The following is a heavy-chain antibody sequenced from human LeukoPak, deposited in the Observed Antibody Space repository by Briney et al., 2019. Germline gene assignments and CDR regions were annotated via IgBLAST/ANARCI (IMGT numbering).Heavy chain of an antibody. D-gene: IGHD3-3*01. CDR1: GFTFSSYA. J-gene: IGHJ6*02. CDR2: ISGSGGST. CDR3: AKDRGHYDSWSGYYTHYYYGMDV. V-gene: IGHV3-23*01. Sequence: GGSLRLSCAASGFTFSSYAMSWVRQASGKGLEWVSAISGSGGSTYYADSVKGRFTISRDNSKNTLYLQMNSLRAEDTAVYYCAKDRGHYDSWSGYYTHYYYGMDVWGQGTTVTVSS.